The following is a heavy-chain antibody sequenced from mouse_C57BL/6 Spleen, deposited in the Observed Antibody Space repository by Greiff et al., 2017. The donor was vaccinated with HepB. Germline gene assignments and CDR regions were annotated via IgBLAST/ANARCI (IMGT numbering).Heavy chain of an antibody. J-gene: IGHJ2*01. Sequence: DVKLQESGPGLVKPSQSLSLTCSVTGYSITSGYYWNWIRQFPGNKLEWMGYISYDGSNNYNPSLKNRISITRDTSKNQFFLKLNSVTTEDTATYYCARLGQHFDYWGQGTTLTVSS. CDR1: GYSITSGYY. CDR2: ISYDGSN. CDR3: ARLGQHFDY. D-gene: IGHD3-3*01. V-gene: IGHV3-6*01.